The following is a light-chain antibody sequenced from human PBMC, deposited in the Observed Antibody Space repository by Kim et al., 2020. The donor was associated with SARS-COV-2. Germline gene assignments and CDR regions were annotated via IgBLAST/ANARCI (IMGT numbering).Light chain of an antibody. CDR1: QSISTW. Sequence: DIQVTQSPSTLSASVGDRVTITCRASQSISTWLAWYQQKPGKPPKLLIYKASTSESGVPSRFSGSGSGTEFTLPISSLQPDDFATYYCQQCKTYPYTFGQGTKLAI. V-gene: IGKV1-5*03. CDR3: QQCKTYPYT. CDR2: KAS. J-gene: IGKJ2*01.